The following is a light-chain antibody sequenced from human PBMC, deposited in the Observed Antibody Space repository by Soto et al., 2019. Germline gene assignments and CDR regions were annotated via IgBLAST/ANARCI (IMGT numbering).Light chain of an antibody. J-gene: IGLJ1*01. Sequence: QSALTQPASVSGSPGQWITISCTGTTSDVGGYNYVSWYQHHPGKVPQLMIYDVSNRPSGVSNRFSGSKSGNTASLTSSGLQAEDEADYYCYSYTSSNTYVFGTGTKVTVL. CDR3: YSYTSSNTYV. CDR1: TSDVGGYNY. V-gene: IGLV2-14*03. CDR2: DVS.